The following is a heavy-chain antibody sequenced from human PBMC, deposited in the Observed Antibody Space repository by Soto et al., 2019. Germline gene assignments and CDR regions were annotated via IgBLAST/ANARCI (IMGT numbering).Heavy chain of an antibody. D-gene: IGHD5-12*01. V-gene: IGHV4-30-4*01. CDR1: GGSISSGDYY. CDR3: ARVGWGDGYKWGAFDI. Sequence: SETLSLTCTVSGGSISSGDYYWSWIRQPPGKGLEWIGYIYYSGSTYYNPSLKSRVTISVDTSKNQFSLKLSSVTAADTAVYYCARVGWGDGYKWGAFDIWGQGTMVTVSS. CDR2: IYYSGST. J-gene: IGHJ3*02.